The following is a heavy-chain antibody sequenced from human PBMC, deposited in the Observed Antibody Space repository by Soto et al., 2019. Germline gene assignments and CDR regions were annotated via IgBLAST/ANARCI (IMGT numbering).Heavy chain of an antibody. Sequence: EVQLVESGGALVQPGGSLRLSCAASRFTFSTYEMNWVRQAPGKGLEWVSYISTSGSTVYYADSVKGRFTISRDNTRNSLYLQMNSLRDEDTAVYYCTRDWERDAAAFFDYWGQGTLVTVSS. V-gene: IGHV3-48*03. CDR2: ISTSGSTV. D-gene: IGHD3-3*02. CDR1: RFTFSTYE. CDR3: TRDWERDAAAFFDY. J-gene: IGHJ4*02.